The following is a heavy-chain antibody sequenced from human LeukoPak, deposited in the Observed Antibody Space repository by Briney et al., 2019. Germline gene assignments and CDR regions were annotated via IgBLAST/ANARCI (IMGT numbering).Heavy chain of an antibody. V-gene: IGHV3-21*01. CDR3: VRSYDRQYDF. D-gene: IGHD3-16*01. CDR2: ISSSSDFI. Sequence: PGGSLRLSCAASGFTFSSYWMHWVRLAPGKGLEWVSSISSSSDFIYYADSVKGRFIISRDNAKNALYLQMNSLRAEDTAVYFCVRSYDRQYDFWGQGTLVTVSS. J-gene: IGHJ4*02. CDR1: GFTFSSYW.